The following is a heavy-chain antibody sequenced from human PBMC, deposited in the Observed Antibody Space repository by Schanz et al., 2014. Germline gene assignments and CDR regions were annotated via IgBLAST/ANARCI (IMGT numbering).Heavy chain of an antibody. J-gene: IGHJ6*02. CDR3: ARDGGEVVRGVCEGVNHYYYGVDV. CDR1: GYTFTGYY. V-gene: IGHV1-2*02. Sequence: QVQLVQSGAEMKKPGASVKVSCKASGYTFTGYYMHWVRQAPGQGLEWMGWINPNSGTTNYAQKFQGRVTITADKSAFTDYMDVSSLRSEDTAVYYCARDGGEVVRGVCEGVNHYYYGVDVWGQGTTVTVSS. CDR2: INPNSGTT. D-gene: IGHD3-10*01.